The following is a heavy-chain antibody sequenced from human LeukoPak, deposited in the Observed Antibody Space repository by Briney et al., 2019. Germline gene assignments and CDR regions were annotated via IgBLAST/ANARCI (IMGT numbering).Heavy chain of an antibody. Sequence: GASVKVSCKASGYTFTGYYMHWVRQAPGQGLEWMGWINPNSGGTNYAQKFQGWVTMTRDTSISTAYMELSRLRSDDTAVYYCARVHSDDSSGYHYWGQGTLVTVSS. V-gene: IGHV1-2*04. D-gene: IGHD3-22*01. CDR3: ARVHSDDSSGYHY. CDR1: GYTFTGYY. J-gene: IGHJ4*02. CDR2: INPNSGGT.